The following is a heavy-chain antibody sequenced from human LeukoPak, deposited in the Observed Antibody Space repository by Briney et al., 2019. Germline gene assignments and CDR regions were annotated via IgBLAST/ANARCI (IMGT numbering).Heavy chain of an antibody. CDR2: INPNSGGT. Sequence: GASVKVSCKASGYTFTGYYMHWVRQAPGQGLEWMGWINPNSGGTNYAQKFQGWVTMTRDTSISTAYMELSRLRSDDTAVYYCARGITMVRGVISNYFDYWGQGTLVTVSS. CDR3: ARGITMVRGVISNYFDY. D-gene: IGHD3-10*01. V-gene: IGHV1-2*04. CDR1: GYTFTGYY. J-gene: IGHJ4*02.